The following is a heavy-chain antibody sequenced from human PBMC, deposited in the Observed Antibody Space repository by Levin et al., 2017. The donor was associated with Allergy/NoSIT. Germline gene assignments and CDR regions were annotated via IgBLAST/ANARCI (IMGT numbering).Heavy chain of an antibody. CDR1: VCSISSFF. V-gene: IGHV4-59*08. Sequence: SETLSLTCTVSVCSISSFFWCXFRXXXXXNLEWIGYIYYSGSTYYNPSLKSRVTISVDTSKNQLSLRLRSVTAADTAVYYCARHHANYDYAWGPDACDTWGQGTLVTVSS. CDR2: IYYSGST. CDR3: ARHHANYDYAWGPDACDT. J-gene: IGHJ5*02. D-gene: IGHD3-16*01.